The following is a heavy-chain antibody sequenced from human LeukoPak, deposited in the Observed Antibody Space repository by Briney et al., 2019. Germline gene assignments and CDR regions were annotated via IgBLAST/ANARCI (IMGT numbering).Heavy chain of an antibody. CDR2: ISGSGGST. J-gene: IGHJ3*02. V-gene: IGHV3-23*01. CDR1: GFTFSSYA. CDR3: ARVRYGDYDAFDI. Sequence: GGSLRLSCAASGFTFSSYAMSWVRQAPGKGLEWVSAISGSGGSTYYADSVKGRFTISRDNSKNTLYLQMNSLRAEDTAVYYCARVRYGDYDAFDIWGQGTMVTVSS. D-gene: IGHD4-17*01.